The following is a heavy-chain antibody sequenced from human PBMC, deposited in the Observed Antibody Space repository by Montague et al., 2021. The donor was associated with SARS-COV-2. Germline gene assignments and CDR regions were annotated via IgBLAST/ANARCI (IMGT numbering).Heavy chain of an antibody. CDR1: GFTFSGYA. J-gene: IGHJ4*02. Sequence: SLRLSCAASGFTFSGYALSWVRQAPGKGLEWVSAISGSGGSTYYADSVKGRFTISRDNSKNTLYLQMNSLRAEDTAVYYCAKGERITMIVVVTLLDYWGQGTLVTVSS. CDR2: ISGSGGST. D-gene: IGHD3-22*01. CDR3: AKGERITMIVVVTLLDY. V-gene: IGHV3-23*01.